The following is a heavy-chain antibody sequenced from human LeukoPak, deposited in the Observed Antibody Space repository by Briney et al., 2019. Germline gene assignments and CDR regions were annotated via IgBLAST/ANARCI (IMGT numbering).Heavy chain of an antibody. CDR1: GYSISSGYY. D-gene: IGHD1-26*01. J-gene: IGHJ3*02. Sequence: PSETLSLTCTVSGYSISSGYYWGWIRQPPGKGLEWIGSIYHSGSTYYNPSLKSRVTISVDTSKNQFSLKLSSVTAADTAVYYCARDRPDYYAFDIWGQGTMVTVSS. CDR2: IYHSGST. CDR3: ARDRPDYYAFDI. V-gene: IGHV4-38-2*02.